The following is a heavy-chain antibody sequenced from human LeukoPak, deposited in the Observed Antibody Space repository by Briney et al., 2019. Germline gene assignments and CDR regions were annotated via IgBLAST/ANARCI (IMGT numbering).Heavy chain of an antibody. CDR3: ARDLGGSGSYSS. V-gene: IGHV3-53*01. D-gene: IGHD3-10*01. CDR1: GFTVSSNY. CDR2: IYSGGST. J-gene: IGHJ5*02. Sequence: AGGSLRLTCAASGFTVSSNYMSWVRQAPGKGLEWVSVIYSGGSTYYADSVKGRFTISRDNSKNTLYLQMNSLRAEDTAVYYCARDLGGSGSYSSWGQGTLVTVSS.